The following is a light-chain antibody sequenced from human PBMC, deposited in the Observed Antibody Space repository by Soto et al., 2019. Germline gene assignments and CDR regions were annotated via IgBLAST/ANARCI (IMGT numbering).Light chain of an antibody. CDR1: QSVLYSSNNKNY. CDR3: QQYYSTPLT. J-gene: IGKJ1*01. V-gene: IGKV4-1*01. Sequence: DIVMTQSPDSLAVSLVERATINCKSSQSVLYSSNNKNYLAWYQQKPGQPPKLLIYWASTRESGVPDRFSGSGSGTDFTLTISSRQAEDVAVYYCQQYYSTPLTFCQGTKVEIK. CDR2: WAS.